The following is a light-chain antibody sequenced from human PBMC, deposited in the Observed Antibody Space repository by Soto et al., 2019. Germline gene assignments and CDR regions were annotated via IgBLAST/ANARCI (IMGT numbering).Light chain of an antibody. J-gene: IGLJ3*02. CDR3: KSRTTRNTLV. V-gene: IGLV2-14*01. Sequence: QSALTQPASVSGSPGQSITISCTGTSSDVGGYNYVSWYQQHPGKAPKLIIYEVTHRPSGVSSRFYGSRSGNTASLTISGLQAEDEDDYYCKSRTTRNTLVFGGGTKLTVL. CDR2: EVT. CDR1: SSDVGGYNY.